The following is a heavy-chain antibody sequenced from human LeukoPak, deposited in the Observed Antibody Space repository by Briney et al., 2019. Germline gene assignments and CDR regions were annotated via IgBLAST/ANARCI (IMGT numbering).Heavy chain of an antibody. CDR3: ARYYYGSGGSLGYFDY. Sequence: ASVKVSCKASGSTFSSYAISWVRQAPGQGLEWMGGIIPISGTANYAQKFQGRVTITADKSTSTAYMELSSLRSEDTAVYYCARYYYGSGGSLGYFDYWGQGTLVTVSS. D-gene: IGHD3-10*01. J-gene: IGHJ4*02. CDR1: GSTFSSYA. CDR2: IIPISGTA. V-gene: IGHV1-69*06.